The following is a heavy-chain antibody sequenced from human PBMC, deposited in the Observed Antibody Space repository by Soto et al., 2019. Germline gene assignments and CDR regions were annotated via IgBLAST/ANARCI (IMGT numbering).Heavy chain of an antibody. V-gene: IGHV1-2*02. CDR3: ARDSHYDILTGYSRNAFDI. J-gene: IGHJ3*02. Sequence: QVHLVHSGAEVKKPGASVKVSCKASGYTFTGHYVHWVRQAPGQGLEWMGWINPNSGGTNYAQKFQGRVTMTRDTPISTAYMELSSLRSDDTAVYYCARDSHYDILTGYSRNAFDIWGQGTMVPVSS. CDR2: INPNSGGT. CDR1: GYTFTGHY. D-gene: IGHD3-9*01.